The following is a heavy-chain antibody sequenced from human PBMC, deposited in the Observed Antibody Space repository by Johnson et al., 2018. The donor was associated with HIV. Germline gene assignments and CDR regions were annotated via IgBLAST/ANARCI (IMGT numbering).Heavy chain of an antibody. CDR2: ITASGSPI. CDR1: GFNFGAYG. V-gene: IGHV3-48*01. CDR3: AKDRWLRLPGAEFFCDI. Sequence: VQLVESGGGLVQPGGSLRLSCVASGFNFGAYGMNWVRQAPGTGLEWRSYITASGSPIYYADHVKGRFTISRDNSKNTLYLQMNSLRAEDTAVYYCAKDRWLRLPGAEFFCDIWGQGTMVTVSS. D-gene: IGHD5-12*01. J-gene: IGHJ3*02.